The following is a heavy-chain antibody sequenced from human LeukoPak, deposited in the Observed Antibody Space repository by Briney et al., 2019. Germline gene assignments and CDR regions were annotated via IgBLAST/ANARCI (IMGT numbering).Heavy chain of an antibody. CDR2: IWYDG. V-gene: IGHV3-33*08. D-gene: IGHD3-10*01. J-gene: IGHJ4*02. CDR1: GFIFSTSG. Sequence: GGSLRLSCATFGFIFSTSGIHWVRQAPGKGLEWVAVIWYDGDSVKGRFTVSRDNPKNTLYLQMNSLRVEDTAVYYCARDRRNYYGSGSPVDYWGQGTLVTVSS. CDR3: ARDRRNYYGSGSPVDY.